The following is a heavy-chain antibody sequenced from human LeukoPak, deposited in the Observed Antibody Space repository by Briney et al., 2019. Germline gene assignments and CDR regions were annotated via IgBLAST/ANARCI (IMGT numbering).Heavy chain of an antibody. D-gene: IGHD4-11*01. Sequence: PGGSLRLSCAASGXTFSSYSVNWVRQAPGKGLESVSSISSSSSYIYYADSVKGRFTISRDNAKNSLYLQMNSLRAEDTAVYYCADSNYWYPVDYWGQGTLVTVSS. CDR1: GXTFSSYS. CDR2: ISSSSSYI. CDR3: ADSNYWYPVDY. J-gene: IGHJ4*02. V-gene: IGHV3-21*01.